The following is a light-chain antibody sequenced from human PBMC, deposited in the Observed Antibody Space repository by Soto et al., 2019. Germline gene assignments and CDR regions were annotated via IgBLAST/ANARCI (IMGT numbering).Light chain of an antibody. CDR3: QQYNSYSLWT. CDR2: DAS. CDR1: QSISSW. V-gene: IGKV1-5*01. J-gene: IGKJ1*01. Sequence: DIQMTQSPSTLSASVGDRVTITCRASQSISSWLAWYQQKPGKAPKLLIYDASSLESGGPSRFSGRGSGTEFTLTISSLQPDDFATYYCQQYNSYSLWTFGQGTKVESK.